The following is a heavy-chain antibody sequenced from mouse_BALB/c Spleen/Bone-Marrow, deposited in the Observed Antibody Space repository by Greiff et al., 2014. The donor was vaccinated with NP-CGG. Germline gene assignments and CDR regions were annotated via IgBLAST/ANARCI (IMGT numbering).Heavy chain of an antibody. CDR3: ARWGSSSGSFDY. V-gene: IGHV5-17*02. J-gene: IGHJ2*01. CDR1: GFTFSSFG. Sequence: EVQRVESGGGLVQPGGSRKLSCAASGFTFSSFGMHWVRQAPEKGLEWVAYISSGSSTIYYADTVMGRFTISRDNPKNTLFLQMTSLRSEDRAMYYGARWGSSSGSFDYWGQGTTLTVPS. D-gene: IGHD1-1*01. CDR2: ISSGSSTI.